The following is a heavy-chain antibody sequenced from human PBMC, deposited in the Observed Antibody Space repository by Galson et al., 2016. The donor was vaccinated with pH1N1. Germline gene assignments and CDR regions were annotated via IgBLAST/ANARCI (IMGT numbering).Heavy chain of an antibody. Sequence: TLSLTCTVSGASINIGGYYWSWIRQFPGKGPEWIGYVYYSGNTYYSPSLKSRLTISIDTSKNQFSLDLASVTAADTAVYYCAKVPPSPPDMWSQGTMVTVTA. J-gene: IGHJ3*02. CDR2: VYYSGNT. CDR3: AKVPPSPPDM. CDR1: GASINIGGYY. V-gene: IGHV4-31*03.